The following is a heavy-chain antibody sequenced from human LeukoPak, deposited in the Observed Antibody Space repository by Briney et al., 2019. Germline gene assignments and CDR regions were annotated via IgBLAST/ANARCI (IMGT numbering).Heavy chain of an antibody. J-gene: IGHJ4*02. CDR1: GFTFSSYA. V-gene: IGHV3-30*04. CDR2: ISYDGSNK. Sequence: GGSLRLSCAASGFTFSSYAMHWVRQAPGKGLEWVAVISYDGSNKYYADSVKGRFTISRDNSKNTLYLQMNSLRAEDTAVYYXXXXXXXXXXXXXXXXXXXXGTLVTVSS. CDR3: XXXXXXXXXXXXXXXX.